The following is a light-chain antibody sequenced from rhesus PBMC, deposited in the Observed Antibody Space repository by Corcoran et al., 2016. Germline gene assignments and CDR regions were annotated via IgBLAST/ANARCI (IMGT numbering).Light chain of an antibody. CDR2: EVR. V-gene: IGLV2-32*02. Sequence: QTALTQRRSVSGSPGQSVTISCTGTISDIGAYDYVSWYQHRPGTAPQLVIYEVRRRPSGVSVRFSGSKSGNTASLTISGIQAEDEADYYCCSYAGSNTYILCGGGTRLIVL. J-gene: IGLJ2*01. CDR3: CSYAGSNTYIL. CDR1: ISDIGAYDY.